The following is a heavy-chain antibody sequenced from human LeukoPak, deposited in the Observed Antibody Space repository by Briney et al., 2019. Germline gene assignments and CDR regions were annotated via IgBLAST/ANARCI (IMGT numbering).Heavy chain of an antibody. CDR2: INPNSGGT. J-gene: IGHJ3*02. CDR1: GYSFTDYY. V-gene: IGHV1-2*02. CDR3: ARVSSLRFLEWLTNAFDI. D-gene: IGHD3-3*01. Sequence: ASVKVSCKASGYSFTDYYMYWVRQAPGQGLEWMGWINPNSGGTNYAQKFQGRVTMTRDTSISTAYMELSRLRSDDTAVYYCARVSSLRFLEWLTNAFDIWGQGTMVTVSS.